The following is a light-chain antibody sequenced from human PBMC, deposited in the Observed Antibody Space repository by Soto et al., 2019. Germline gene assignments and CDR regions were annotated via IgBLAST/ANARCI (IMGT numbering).Light chain of an antibody. CDR3: CSYAGSSTYV. CDR1: SSDVGNYNL. V-gene: IGLV2-23*02. CDR2: EVS. Sequence: QSTLTQRASVSGSPGQSITISCTGSSSDVGNYNLVSWYQQSPGKAPKIKIYEVSKRPSGVSNRFSGSKSGNTASLTISGLQAEDEADYYCCSYAGSSTYVFGTGTKVTVL. J-gene: IGLJ1*01.